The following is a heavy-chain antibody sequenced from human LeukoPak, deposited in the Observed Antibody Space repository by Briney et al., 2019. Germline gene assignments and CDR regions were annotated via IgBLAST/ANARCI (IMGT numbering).Heavy chain of an antibody. CDR3: AGCDGYSGYDCWIDP. CDR2: IYYSGST. D-gene: IGHD5-12*01. CDR1: GGSISSYY. J-gene: IGHJ5*02. V-gene: IGHV4-59*08. Sequence: SETLSLTCTVSGGSISSYYWSWIRQPPGKGLEWIGYIYYSGSTNYNPSLKSRVPISVDTSKNQFTLRLSSVTAAATAVYYCAGCDGYSGYDCWIDPWGQGTLVTVSS.